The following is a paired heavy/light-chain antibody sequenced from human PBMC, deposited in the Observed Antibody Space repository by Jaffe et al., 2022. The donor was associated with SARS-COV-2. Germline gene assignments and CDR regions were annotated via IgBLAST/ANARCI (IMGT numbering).Light chain of an antibody. Sequence: DIVMTQSPDSLAVSLGERATINCKSTQSIFNTSNRKNYLVWYQQRPGQPPKLLIYWASTRESGVPDRFSGSGSGTDFTLTISSLQAEDVAVYYCQQYYTTPHTFGQGTKLEIK. CDR1: QSIFNTSNRKNY. CDR2: WAS. CDR3: QQYYTTPHT. J-gene: IGKJ2*01. V-gene: IGKV4-1*01.
Heavy chain of an antibody. CDR3: ARAPGEDRGYDYGDYYYYYYMDV. Sequence: QVQLVQSGGEVKKPGASVKVSCKASGYTFNIYGINWVRQAPGQGLEWMGWISGYNGNTNYAQKFQGRVTMSADTSTGTVYMELRSLTSDDTAVYYCARAPGEDRGYDYGDYYYYYYMDVWGGGTAVTVSS. D-gene: IGHD5-12*01. V-gene: IGHV1-18*01. CDR2: ISGYNGNT. CDR1: GYTFNIYG. J-gene: IGHJ6*03.